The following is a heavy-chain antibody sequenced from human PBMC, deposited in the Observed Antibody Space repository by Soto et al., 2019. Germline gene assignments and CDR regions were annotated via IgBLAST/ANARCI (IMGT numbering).Heavy chain of an antibody. D-gene: IGHD6-19*01. CDR1: GGSFIGYY. J-gene: IGHJ4*02. V-gene: IGHV4-34*01. Sequence: PSETLSLTCAVYGGSFIGYYWSWIRQPPWKGLEWLGEINHSGITDYNPSLKSRITISIDTSKKQFSLKLNSVTAADTAVYYCAIGPRMWLAGGGYWGQGTQVPVSS. CDR2: INHSGIT. CDR3: AIGPRMWLAGGGY.